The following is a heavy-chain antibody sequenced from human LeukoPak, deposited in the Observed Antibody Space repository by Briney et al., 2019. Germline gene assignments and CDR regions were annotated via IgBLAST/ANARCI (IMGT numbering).Heavy chain of an antibody. V-gene: IGHV4-59*12. J-gene: IGHJ5*02. CDR1: GGSISSYY. Sequence: SETLSLTCTVSGGSISSYYWSWIRQPPGKGLEWIGYIYYSGSTNYNPSLKSRVTISVDTSRNQFSLKLSSVTAADTAVYFCARAETYYDYVWGSYRSTWSDPWGQGTLVTVSS. CDR3: ARAETYYDYVWGSYRSTWSDP. CDR2: IYYSGST. D-gene: IGHD3-16*02.